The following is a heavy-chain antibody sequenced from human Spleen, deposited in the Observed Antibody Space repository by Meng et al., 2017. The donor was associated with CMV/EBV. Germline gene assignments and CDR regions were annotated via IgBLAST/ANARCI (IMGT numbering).Heavy chain of an antibody. D-gene: IGHD3-9*01. CDR1: GYTFTNYG. J-gene: IGHJ4*02. CDR3: ASALDPTYFEY. V-gene: IGHV1-18*01. Sequence: SCKTSGYTFTNYGVSWVRQAPGQGLEYMGWINPYNGNTKYGQKFQGRVTMTTDTSTSTAYMELRNLRSDDTAVYYCASALDPTYFEYWGQGTLVTVSS. CDR2: INPYNGNT.